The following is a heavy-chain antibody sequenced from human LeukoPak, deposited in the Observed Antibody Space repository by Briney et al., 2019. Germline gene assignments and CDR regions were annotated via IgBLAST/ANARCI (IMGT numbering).Heavy chain of an antibody. Sequence: SETLSLTCAVYGESFSGYYWSWIRQPPGKGLEWIGEINHSGSTNYNPSLKSRVTISVDTSKNQFSLKLSSVTAADTAVYYCARGEGGWFDPWGQGTLVTVSS. V-gene: IGHV4-34*01. CDR3: ARGEGGWFDP. J-gene: IGHJ5*02. D-gene: IGHD3-16*01. CDR1: GESFSGYY. CDR2: INHSGST.